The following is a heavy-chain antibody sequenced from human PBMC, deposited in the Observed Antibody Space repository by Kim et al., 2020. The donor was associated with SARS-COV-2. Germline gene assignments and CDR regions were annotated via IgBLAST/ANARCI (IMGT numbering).Heavy chain of an antibody. D-gene: IGHD3-3*01. V-gene: IGHV3-23*01. CDR2: ISGSGGST. CDR3: AKSGPDYSYYDFWSGYSERKPSPQYYFDY. CDR1: GFTFSSYA. J-gene: IGHJ4*02. Sequence: GGSLRLSCAASGFTFSSYAMSWVRQAPGKGLEWVSAISGSGGSTYYADSVKGRFTISRDNSKNTLYLQMNSLRAEDTAVYYCAKSGPDYSYYDFWSGYSERKPSPQYYFDYWGQGTLVTVSS.